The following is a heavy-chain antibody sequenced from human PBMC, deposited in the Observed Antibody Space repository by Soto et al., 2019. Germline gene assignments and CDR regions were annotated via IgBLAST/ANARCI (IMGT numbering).Heavy chain of an antibody. CDR1: GYTFTSYD. Sequence: QVQMVQSGAEVKKPGASVKVSCKASGYTFTSYDINWVRQATGQGLEWMGWMNPNSGNTGYAQKFQGRVTMTRNTSISTAYMELSSLRSEDTAVYSCARGRRSMVYAFYSHWGQGTLVTVSS. CDR2: MNPNSGNT. CDR3: ARGRRSMVYAFYSH. J-gene: IGHJ4*02. V-gene: IGHV1-8*01. D-gene: IGHD2-8*01.